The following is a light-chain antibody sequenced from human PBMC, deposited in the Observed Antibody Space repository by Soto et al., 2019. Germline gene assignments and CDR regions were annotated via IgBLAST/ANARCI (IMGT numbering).Light chain of an antibody. V-gene: IGLV2-14*01. CDR2: EVS. CDR3: SSYTLSSTNYV. CDR1: NSDIGAYNY. Sequence: LTQPASVSGSPGQSITISCTGTNSDIGAYNYVSWYQQHPDKAPKLIIYEVSNRPSGVSDRFSASKSGNTASLTISGLQADDEADYYCSSYTLSSTNYVFGNRTKVTV. J-gene: IGLJ1*01.